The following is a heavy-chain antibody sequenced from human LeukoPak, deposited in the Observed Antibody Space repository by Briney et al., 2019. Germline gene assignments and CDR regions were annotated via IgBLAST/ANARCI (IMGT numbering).Heavy chain of an antibody. D-gene: IGHD3-16*02. V-gene: IGHV3-23*01. CDR3: ARDMGYRVYYYYMDV. Sequence: GGSLRLSCAASGFTFNSYAMTWVRQAPGKGLEWVSVIIGSGGSTYYADSVKGRFTISRDNSKNTLYLQMNSLRAEDTAVYYCARDMGYRVYYYYMDVWGKGTTVTVSS. CDR2: IIGSGGST. J-gene: IGHJ6*03. CDR1: GFTFNSYA.